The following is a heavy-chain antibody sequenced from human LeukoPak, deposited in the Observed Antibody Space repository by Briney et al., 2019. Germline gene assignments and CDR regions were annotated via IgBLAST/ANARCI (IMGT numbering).Heavy chain of an antibody. D-gene: IGHD3-22*01. CDR2: ISSSGNTR. V-gene: IGHV3-48*03. CDR1: GMMFSSYE. CDR3: ASAMLASDSSGYYTSDYFEH. J-gene: IGHJ4*02. Sequence: GGSLTLSCTASGMMFSSYEMYWVRQAPGKGLQRISYISSSGNTRKYADSVKGRFTISRDNAKKSLQLEMSGLRGDDSAIYYCASAMLASDSSGYYTSDYFEHWGQGTLVSASS.